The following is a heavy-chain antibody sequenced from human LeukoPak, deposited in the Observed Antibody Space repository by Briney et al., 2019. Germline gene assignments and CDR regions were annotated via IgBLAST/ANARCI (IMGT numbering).Heavy chain of an antibody. V-gene: IGHV3-23*01. J-gene: IGHJ4*02. D-gene: IGHD2-2*01. Sequence: PGGSLRLSCAASGFTFSSYGMSWVRQAPGKGLEWVSAISGSGGSTYYADSVKGRFTISRDNSKNTLFLQMNSLRAEDTAVYYCAHGAMYQLDYWGQRTLVTVSS. CDR1: GFTFSSYG. CDR3: AHGAMYQLDY. CDR2: ISGSGGST.